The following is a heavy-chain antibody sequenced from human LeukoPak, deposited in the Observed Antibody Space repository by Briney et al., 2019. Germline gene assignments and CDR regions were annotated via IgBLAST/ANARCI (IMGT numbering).Heavy chain of an antibody. Sequence: SETLSLTCAVSGGSISSYYWSWIRQPPGKGLEWIGYIYYSGSTNYNPSLKSRVTISVDTSKNQFSLKLSSVTAADTAVYYCARGLGGTGSGDDYYFDYWGQGTLVTVSS. D-gene: IGHD6-19*01. V-gene: IGHV4-59*01. CDR1: GGSISSYY. J-gene: IGHJ4*02. CDR3: ARGLGGTGSGDDYYFDY. CDR2: IYYSGST.